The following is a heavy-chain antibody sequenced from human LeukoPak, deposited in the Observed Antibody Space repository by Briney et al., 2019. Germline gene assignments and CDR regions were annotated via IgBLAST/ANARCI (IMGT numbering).Heavy chain of an antibody. Sequence: PSQTLSLTCSVSGASISSGSYYWSWIRQPAGKGLEWIGRIYTSGSTNYNPSLKSRVTISVDTSKNQFSLKLSSVTAADTAVYYCAREGVRDFWSYYSGFDYWGQGTLVTVSS. CDR3: AREGVRDFWSYYSGFDY. J-gene: IGHJ4*02. D-gene: IGHD3-3*01. V-gene: IGHV4-61*02. CDR2: IYTSGST. CDR1: GASISSGSYY.